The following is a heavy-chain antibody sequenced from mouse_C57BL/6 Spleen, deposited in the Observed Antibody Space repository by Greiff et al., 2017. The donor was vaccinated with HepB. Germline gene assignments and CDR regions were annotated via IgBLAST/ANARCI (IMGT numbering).Heavy chain of an antibody. J-gene: IGHJ2*01. Sequence: VQLQQPGAELVMPGASVKLSCKASGYTFTSYWMHWVKQRPGQGLEWIGEIDPSDSYTNYNQKFKGKSTLTVDKSSSTAYMQLSSLTSEDSAVYYCARYDGSSYFDYWGQGTTLTVSS. CDR1: GYTFTSYW. CDR2: IDPSDSYT. V-gene: IGHV1-69*01. CDR3: ARYDGSSYFDY. D-gene: IGHD1-1*01.